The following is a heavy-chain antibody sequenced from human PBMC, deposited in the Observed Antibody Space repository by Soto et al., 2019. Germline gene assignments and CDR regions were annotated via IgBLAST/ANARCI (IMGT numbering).Heavy chain of an antibody. J-gene: IGHJ6*02. CDR2: ISSSGSVI. Sequence: EAHLVESGGALVQPGRSLRLSCAASGFTFSSFDFNWVRQAPGRGLGWLSYISSSGSVIYYADSVKGRFTISRDAAKDSLYLQINSLRVEDTAVYYCARSPFVITGTTFLDYGMDVWGQGTTVTVSS. V-gene: IGHV3-48*03. CDR3: ARSPFVITGTTFLDYGMDV. CDR1: GFTFSSFD. D-gene: IGHD1-7*01.